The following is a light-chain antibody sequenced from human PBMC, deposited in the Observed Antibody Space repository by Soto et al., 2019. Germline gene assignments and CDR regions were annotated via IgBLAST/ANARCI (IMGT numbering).Light chain of an antibody. CDR2: GAS. CDR3: QQYGTSPT. Sequence: EIVLTQSPGTLSLSPGERATLSCRASQSVSNNYLAWYQQKPGQAPRRLIFGASGRATGIPDRFSGSGSGTDFTLTLSRLEPEDFAVYYCQQYGTSPTFGQGTKVDIK. V-gene: IGKV3-20*01. CDR1: QSVSNNY. J-gene: IGKJ1*01.